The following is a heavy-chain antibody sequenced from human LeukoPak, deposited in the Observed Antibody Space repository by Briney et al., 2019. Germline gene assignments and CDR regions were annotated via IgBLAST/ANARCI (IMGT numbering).Heavy chain of an antibody. CDR3: AREGYSSGWYGYYYYMDV. Sequence: GGSLRLSCAASGFTFSSYWMHWVRQAPGKGLVWVSRINSDGSSTSYADSVKGRFTISRDNAENTLYLQMNSLRAEDTAVYYCAREGYSSGWYGYYYYMDVWGKGTTVTVSS. D-gene: IGHD6-19*01. V-gene: IGHV3-74*01. CDR1: GFTFSSYW. CDR2: INSDGSST. J-gene: IGHJ6*03.